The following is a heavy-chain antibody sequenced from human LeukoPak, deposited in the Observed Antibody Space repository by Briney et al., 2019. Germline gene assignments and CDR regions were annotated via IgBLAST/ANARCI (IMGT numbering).Heavy chain of an antibody. CDR2: IYYSGST. J-gene: IGHJ3*02. CDR3: ARRGQWLVDRRFAFDI. Sequence: PSETLSLTCTVSGGSISSYYWSRIRQPPGKGLEWIGYIYYSGSTNYNPSLKSRVTISVDTSKNQFSLKLSSVTAADTAVYYCARRGQWLVDRRFAFDIWGQGTMVTVSS. D-gene: IGHD6-19*01. CDR1: GGSISSYY. V-gene: IGHV4-59*08.